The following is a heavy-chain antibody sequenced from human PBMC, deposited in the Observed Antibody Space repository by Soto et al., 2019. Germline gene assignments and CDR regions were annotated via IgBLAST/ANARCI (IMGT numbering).Heavy chain of an antibody. J-gene: IGHJ4*02. CDR1: GFTFRDAW. D-gene: IGHD3-3*01. V-gene: IGHV3-15*07. CDR2: IKSERDGGKT. CDR3: TTRLSSTSFGVESRLFEY. Sequence: EVQLVESGGGLVKPGESLRLSCAASGFTFRDAWMNWVRQAPGKGLEWVGRIKSERDGGKTDTAAPVKGRFTVSGDDSQLPPYLQLSSLKSEGTAVYYGTTRLSSTSFGVESRLFEYWCQGSLVRFSS.